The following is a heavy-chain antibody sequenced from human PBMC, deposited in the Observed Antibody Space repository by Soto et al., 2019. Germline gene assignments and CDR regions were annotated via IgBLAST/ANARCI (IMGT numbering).Heavy chain of an antibody. Sequence: QLQLQESGPGLVKPSETLSLTCTVSGGSISSSSYYWGWIRQPPGKGLEWIGSIYYSGSTYYNPSLKSRVTISVDTSKNQFSLKLSSVTAADTAVYYCARRSDYDFWSTLDYWGQGTLVTVSS. CDR2: IYYSGST. CDR3: ARRSDYDFWSTLDY. V-gene: IGHV4-39*01. D-gene: IGHD3-3*01. CDR1: GGSISSSSYY. J-gene: IGHJ4*02.